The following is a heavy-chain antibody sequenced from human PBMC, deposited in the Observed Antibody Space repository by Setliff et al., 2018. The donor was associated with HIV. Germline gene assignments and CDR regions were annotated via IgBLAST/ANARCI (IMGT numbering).Heavy chain of an antibody. Sequence: ASVKVSCKASGYSFSKYGISWVRQAPGQGLEWMGWTSGFNGNTKYGQNFQGRVTMTIGTSTSTVYMDLRSLTSDDTAVYYCATAGGRSWFDPWGPGTLVTVSS. CDR3: ATAGGRSWFDP. CDR2: TSGFNGNT. J-gene: IGHJ5*02. D-gene: IGHD3-16*01. V-gene: IGHV1-18*01. CDR1: GYSFSKYG.